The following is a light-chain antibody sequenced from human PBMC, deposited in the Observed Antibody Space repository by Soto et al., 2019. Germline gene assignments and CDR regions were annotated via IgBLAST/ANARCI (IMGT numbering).Light chain of an antibody. J-gene: IGKJ3*01. Sequence: AIRMTQSPSSLSASTGDRVTITCRASQDISTYLAWYQQNPGEAPKLLIYAASTLQSGVPSNFSGSGSGTDFTLTISCLQSEDFATYYCEQYHTFPFTFGPGTKVEIK. CDR2: AAS. CDR1: QDISTY. V-gene: IGKV1-8*01. CDR3: EQYHTFPFT.